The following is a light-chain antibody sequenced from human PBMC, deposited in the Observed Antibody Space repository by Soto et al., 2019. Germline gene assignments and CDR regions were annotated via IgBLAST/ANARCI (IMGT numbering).Light chain of an antibody. CDR2: GAS. V-gene: IGKV3-15*01. CDR1: QSVSSN. CDR3: QQYNNWPLT. J-gene: IGKJ4*01. Sequence: EIVMTQSPATLSVSPGERATLSCRASQSVSSNLAWYQQKPGQAPRLLIYGASTRATGIPARFSGSGSGTEFTLTISSLQSEDFAVYDCQQYNNWPLTLGGGTKVEIK.